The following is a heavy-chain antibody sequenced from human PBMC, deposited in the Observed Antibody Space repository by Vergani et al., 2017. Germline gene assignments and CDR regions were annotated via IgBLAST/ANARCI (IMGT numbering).Heavy chain of an antibody. Sequence: QVQLVQSGAEVKKPGASVKVSCKASGYTFTSYYMHWVRQAPGQGLEWMGIINPSGGSTSYAQKFQGRVTMTRDTSTSTVYMELSSLRSEDTAVYYCARRPGRYCSSTSCPRRGAFDIWGQGTMVTVSS. CDR2: INPSGGST. CDR1: GYTFTSYY. D-gene: IGHD2-2*01. V-gene: IGHV1-46*01. CDR3: ARRPGRYCSSTSCPRRGAFDI. J-gene: IGHJ3*02.